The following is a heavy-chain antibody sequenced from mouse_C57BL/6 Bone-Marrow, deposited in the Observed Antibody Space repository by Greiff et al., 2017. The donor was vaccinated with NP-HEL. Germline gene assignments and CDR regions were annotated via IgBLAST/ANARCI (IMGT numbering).Heavy chain of an antibody. CDR3: ARNYGIYWYFDV. V-gene: IGHV5-17*01. J-gene: IGHJ1*03. CDR2: ISSGSSTI. CDR1: GFTFSDYG. Sequence: EVNVVESGGGLVKPGGSLKLSCAASGFTFSDYGMHWVRQAPEKGLEWVAYISSGSSTIYYADTVKGRFTISRDNAKNTLFLQMTSLRSEDTAMYYCARNYGIYWYFDVWGTGTTVTVSS. D-gene: IGHD2-1*01.